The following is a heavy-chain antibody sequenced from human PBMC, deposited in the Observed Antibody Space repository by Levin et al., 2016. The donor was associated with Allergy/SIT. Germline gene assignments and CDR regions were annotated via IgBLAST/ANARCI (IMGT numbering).Heavy chain of an antibody. CDR2: ISYDGSNK. V-gene: IGHV3-30*03. D-gene: IGHD6-13*01. Sequence: WIRQPPGKGLEWVAVISYDGSNKYYADSVKGRFTISRDNSKNTLYLQMNSLRAEDTAVYYCVSMGKYSSSWYKYYYYYYGMDVWGQGTTVTVSS. J-gene: IGHJ6*02. CDR3: VSMGKYSSSWYKYYYYYYGMDV.